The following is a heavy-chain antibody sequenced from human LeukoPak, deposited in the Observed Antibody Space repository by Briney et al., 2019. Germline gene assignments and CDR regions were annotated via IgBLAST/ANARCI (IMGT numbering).Heavy chain of an antibody. CDR2: INHSVGA. V-gene: IGHV4-34*01. D-gene: IGHD6-13*01. Sequence: SETLSLTCAVYVGSFSGYYWSWSCQSPGKGLEWVGEINHSVGANYNPCLKSRVTISVDTSKNQFSLKLSSVTAADTAVYYCARGEVVVAAAGTAFDYWGQGTLVTVSS. CDR1: VGSFSGYY. J-gene: IGHJ4*02. CDR3: ARGEVVVAAAGTAFDY.